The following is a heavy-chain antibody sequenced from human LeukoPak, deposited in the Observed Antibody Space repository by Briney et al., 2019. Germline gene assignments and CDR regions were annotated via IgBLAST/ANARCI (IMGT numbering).Heavy chain of an antibody. CDR3: ARPNIVVVPAAIVQYYYGMDV. J-gene: IGHJ6*02. Sequence: ASVKVSCKASGYTFTGCYMHWVRQAPGQGLEWMGWINPNSGGTNYAQKFQGRVTMTRDTSISTAYMELSRLRSDDTAVYYCARPNIVVVPAAIVQYYYGMDVWGQGTTVTVSS. D-gene: IGHD2-2*01. V-gene: IGHV1-2*02. CDR2: INPNSGGT. CDR1: GYTFTGCY.